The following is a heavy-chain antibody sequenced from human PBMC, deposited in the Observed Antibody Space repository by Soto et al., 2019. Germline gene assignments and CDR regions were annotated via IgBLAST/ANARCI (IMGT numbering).Heavy chain of an antibody. CDR1: GYTFTSYD. V-gene: IGHV1-8*01. Sequence: QVQLVQSGAEVKKPGASVKVSCKASGYTFTSYDITWVRQATGQGLEWMGWMNPNSGNTGYAQKFQGRVTMTRNTSLSTAYMELSSLRSEDTAVYYCARQGRYDFWSGPGGMAVWGQGTTVTVSS. CDR3: ARQGRYDFWSGPGGMAV. D-gene: IGHD3-3*01. CDR2: MNPNSGNT. J-gene: IGHJ6*02.